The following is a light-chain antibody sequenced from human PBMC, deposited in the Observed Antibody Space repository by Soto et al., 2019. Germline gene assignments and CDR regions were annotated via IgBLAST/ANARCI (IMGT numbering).Light chain of an antibody. V-gene: IGKV1-5*03. CDR3: QQYDSYPWT. J-gene: IGKJ1*01. Sequence: DVQMTQSPSTLSASVGDRVTISCRASQSISSWLAWYQQKPGKAPKLLIYKTSSLESGVPSRFSGSGSGTDFTLSISSLQPDDFAIYYCQQYDSYPWTFGQGTKVEF. CDR1: QSISSW. CDR2: KTS.